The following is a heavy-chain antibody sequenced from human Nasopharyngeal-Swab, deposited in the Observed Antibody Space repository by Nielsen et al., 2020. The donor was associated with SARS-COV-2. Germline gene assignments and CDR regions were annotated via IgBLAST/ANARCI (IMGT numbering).Heavy chain of an antibody. Sequence: WVRQAPGQGHEWMGIINTSGGTTDYTQKFQGRVTITADESTSTAYMELSSLRSEDTAVYYCVYGGKRNYRGQGTLVTVSS. D-gene: IGHD4-23*01. J-gene: IGHJ4*02. CDR2: INTSGGTT. V-gene: IGHV1-69*11. CDR3: VYGGKRNY.